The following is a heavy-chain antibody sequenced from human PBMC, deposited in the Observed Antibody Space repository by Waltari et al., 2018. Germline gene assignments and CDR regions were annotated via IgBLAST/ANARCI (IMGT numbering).Heavy chain of an antibody. CDR3: AKGSSSWYLDGMDV. CDR1: ASAFTSYA. J-gene: IGHJ6*02. CDR2: ISGSGGST. D-gene: IGHD6-13*01. V-gene: IGHV3-23*04. Sequence: EVQLVESGGGLVQPGGSLRLTCASSASAFTSYAMTWVRQAPGKGLEWVSAISGSGGSTYYADSVKGRFTISRDNSKNTLYLQMNSLRAEDTAVYYCAKGSSSWYLDGMDVWGQGTTVTVSS.